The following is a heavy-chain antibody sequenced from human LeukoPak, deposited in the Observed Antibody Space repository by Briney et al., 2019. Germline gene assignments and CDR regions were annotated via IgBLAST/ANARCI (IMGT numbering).Heavy chain of an antibody. J-gene: IGHJ5*02. CDR2: ISPDGITT. D-gene: IGHD3-22*01. Sequence: PGGSLRLSCAASGFTFRTYWMHWVRQAPGKGPVWVSRISPDGITTTYADSAKGRFTISRDNAKNTLYLQMNSLRVEDTAVYYCVRDGHYHNSAFDPWGQGTLVTVSS. CDR3: VRDGHYHNSAFDP. V-gene: IGHV3-74*01. CDR1: GFTFRTYW.